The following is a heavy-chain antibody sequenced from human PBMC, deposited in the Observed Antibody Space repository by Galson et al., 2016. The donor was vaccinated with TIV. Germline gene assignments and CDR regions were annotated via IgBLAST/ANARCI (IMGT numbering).Heavy chain of an antibody. CDR3: AGVNMGDALDV. V-gene: IGHV1-2*02. Sequence: SVKVSCKASGYTFTGYYIHWVRQAPGQGLEWMGRINPNSGDTNYAQKVQGRVTMTRDTSINTAYMELARLTSDDTAMYYCAGVNMGDALDVWGQGTMVIVSS. CDR2: INPNSGDT. J-gene: IGHJ3*01. CDR1: GYTFTGYY.